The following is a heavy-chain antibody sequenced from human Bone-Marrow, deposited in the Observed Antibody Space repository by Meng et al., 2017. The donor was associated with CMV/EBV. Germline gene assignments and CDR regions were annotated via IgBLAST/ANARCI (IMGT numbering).Heavy chain of an antibody. CDR3: ARDTHIVVVPAAIYYYYGMDV. V-gene: IGHV4-59*01. CDR2: IYYNGST. J-gene: IGHJ6*02. D-gene: IGHD2-2*01. CDR1: GGSISSYY. Sequence: SETLSLTCTVSGGSISSYYWSWIRQPPGKGLEWIGYIYYNGSTNYNPSLKSRVTISVDTSKNQFSLKLSSVTAADTAVYYCARDTHIVVVPAAIYYYYGMDVWGQGTTVTVSS.